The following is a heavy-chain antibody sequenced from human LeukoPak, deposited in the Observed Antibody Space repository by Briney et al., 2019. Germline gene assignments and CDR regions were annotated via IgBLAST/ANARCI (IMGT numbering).Heavy chain of an antibody. V-gene: IGHV1-2*02. CDR3: ARPLADLDAFDI. CDR1: GYTFTGYY. J-gene: IGHJ3*02. D-gene: IGHD6-13*01. CDR2: INPNSGGT. Sequence: GASVKVSCEASGYTFTGYYMHWVRQAPGQGLEWMGWINPNSGGTNYAQKFQGRVTMTRDTSISTAYMELSRLRSDDTAVYYCARPLADLDAFDIWGQGTMVTVSS.